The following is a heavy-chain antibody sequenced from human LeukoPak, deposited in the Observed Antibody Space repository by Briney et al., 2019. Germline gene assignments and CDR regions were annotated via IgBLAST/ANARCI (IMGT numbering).Heavy chain of an antibody. CDR1: GYTFTGYY. CDR2: INPNSGGT. V-gene: IGHV1-2*02. Sequence: ASVKVSCKASGYTFTGYYMPWVRQAPGQGLEWMGWINPNSGGTNYAQKFQGRVTMTRDTSISTAYMELSRLRSDDTAVYYCARTARSSRGAFDIWGQGTMVTVSS. D-gene: IGHD6-6*01. CDR3: ARTARSSRGAFDI. J-gene: IGHJ3*02.